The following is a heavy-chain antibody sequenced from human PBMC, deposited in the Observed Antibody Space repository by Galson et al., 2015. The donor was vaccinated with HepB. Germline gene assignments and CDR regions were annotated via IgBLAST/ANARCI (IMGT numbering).Heavy chain of an antibody. J-gene: IGHJ6*02. Sequence: SLRLSCAASGFTFSSYPMHWVRQAPGKGPEWVAVISYDGSIDYYADSVKGRFTISRDNPKNTVYLQMSSLRPEETAVYYCARGSAAGTWGYGMDVWGQGTTFSVSS. CDR3: ARGSAAGTWGYGMDV. CDR2: ISYDGSID. CDR1: GFTFSSYP. V-gene: IGHV3-30*04. D-gene: IGHD6-13*01.